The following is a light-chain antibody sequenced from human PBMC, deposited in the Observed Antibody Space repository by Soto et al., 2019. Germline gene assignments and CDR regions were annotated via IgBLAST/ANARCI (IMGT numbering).Light chain of an antibody. V-gene: IGKV3-20*01. CDR3: QQYGSSPPLLT. CDR2: GAS. Sequence: EIVLTQSPGTLSLSPGERATLSCRASQSVSSSYLAWYQQKPCQAPRLLIYGASSRATGIPYRFSGSGSGTDFTLTISRLEPEDCAVYYCQQYGSSPPLLTFGGGTRVEIK. J-gene: IGKJ4*01. CDR1: QSVSSSY.